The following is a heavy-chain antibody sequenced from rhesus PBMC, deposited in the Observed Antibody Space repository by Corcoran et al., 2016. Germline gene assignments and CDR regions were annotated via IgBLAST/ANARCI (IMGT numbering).Heavy chain of an antibody. CDR3: TWGFEV. D-gene: IGHD2-2*01. CDR2: IHGTTGGT. Sequence: QVQLQESGPGLVKPSETLPLTCAVSGASISSNYWTWVRLAPGKGLEWIGRIHGTTGGTASNPSLRSRVTFSIDTSKNQFSLRLPSVPAADTAVYYCTWGFEVWGAGVLVTVSS. J-gene: IGHJ5-1*01. V-gene: IGHV4S2*01. CDR1: GASISSNY.